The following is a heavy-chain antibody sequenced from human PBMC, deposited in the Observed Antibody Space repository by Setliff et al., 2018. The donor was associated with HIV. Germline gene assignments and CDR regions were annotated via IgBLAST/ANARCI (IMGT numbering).Heavy chain of an antibody. CDR1: EYSFTSHW. J-gene: IGHJ3*01. CDR3: ARHRHTAAGTLDAFDL. V-gene: IGHV5-51*01. CDR2: IHPVDSDA. Sequence: GESLKISCKGSEYSFTSHWIGWVRQMPGKGLEWMGIIHPVDSDARYSPSFQGQGTMSVDNSINTADLQWGSLKASDTAFYYCARHRHTAAGTLDAFDLWGQGTMVTVSS. D-gene: IGHD6-13*01.